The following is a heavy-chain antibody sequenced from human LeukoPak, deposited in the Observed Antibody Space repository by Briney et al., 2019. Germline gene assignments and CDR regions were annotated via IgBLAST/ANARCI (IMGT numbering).Heavy chain of an antibody. CDR1: GSTFSSYA. CDR2: IRGSGGST. Sequence: GGSLRLSCAASGSTFSSYAMSWVRQAPGKGLEWVSAIRGSGGSTYYADSVKGRFTISRDNSKNTLYLQMNSLRADDTAGYYCAKDRGYGYNFGYWGQGTLVTVSS. CDR3: AKDRGYGYNFGY. D-gene: IGHD5-24*01. J-gene: IGHJ4*02. V-gene: IGHV3-23*01.